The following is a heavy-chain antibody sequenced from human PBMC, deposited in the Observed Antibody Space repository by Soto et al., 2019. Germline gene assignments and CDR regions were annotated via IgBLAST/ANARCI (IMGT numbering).Heavy chain of an antibody. J-gene: IGHJ6*02. CDR1: GGSISRYY. Sequence: QVQLQESGPGLVKPSETLSLTCTVSGGSISRYYWSWIRQPPGKGLEWIGYMYNTGSTVYNPSFKSRVTISVDTSKNQFSLNLNSVTAADTAVYYCARDLWGYCGTDCYPLDVWGQGTTVTVSS. CDR3: ARDLWGYCGTDCYPLDV. CDR2: MYNTGST. V-gene: IGHV4-59*01. D-gene: IGHD2-21*02.